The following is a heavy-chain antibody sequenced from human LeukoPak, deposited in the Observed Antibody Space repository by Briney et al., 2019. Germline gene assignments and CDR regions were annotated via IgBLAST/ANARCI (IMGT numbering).Heavy chain of an antibody. V-gene: IGHV3-7*01. CDR3: ARERLGELSLYY. CDR2: IKQDGSEK. Sequence: GGSLRLSCAASGFTCSSYWMSWVRQAQGKGLEWVANIKQDGSEKYYVDSVKGRFTISRDNAKNSLYLQMNSLRAEDTAVYYCARERLGELSLYYWGQGTLVTVSS. D-gene: IGHD3-16*02. J-gene: IGHJ4*02. CDR1: GFTCSSYW.